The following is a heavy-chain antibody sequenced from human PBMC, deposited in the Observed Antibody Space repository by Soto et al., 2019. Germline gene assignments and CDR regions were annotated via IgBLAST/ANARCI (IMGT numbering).Heavy chain of an antibody. D-gene: IGHD1-26*01. CDR2: IWYDGSNK. V-gene: IGHV3-33*01. CDR1: GFTFSSFG. J-gene: IGHJ4*02. Sequence: QVQLVESGVGVVQPGRSLRLSCAASGFTFSSFGMHWVRQAPGKGLEWVAIIWYDGSNKYYADSVKGRFTVSRENSKNIVYLQMNSLRADDTAVYYCARQGASGSHDYWGKGTLVTVSS. CDR3: ARQGASGSHDY.